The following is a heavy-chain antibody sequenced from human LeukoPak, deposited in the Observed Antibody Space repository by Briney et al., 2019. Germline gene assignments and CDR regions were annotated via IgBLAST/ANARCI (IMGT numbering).Heavy chain of an antibody. V-gene: IGHV3-21*04. CDR2: ISSSSYI. CDR1: GFTFSSYS. Sequence: GGSLRLSCAASGFTFSSYSMNWVRQAPGKGLEWVSSISSSSYIYYADSVKGRFTISRDNAKNSLYLQMNSLRAEDTAMYYCARVWDSYGSEWGQGTLVTVSS. J-gene: IGHJ4*02. CDR3: ARVWDSYGSE. D-gene: IGHD5-18*01.